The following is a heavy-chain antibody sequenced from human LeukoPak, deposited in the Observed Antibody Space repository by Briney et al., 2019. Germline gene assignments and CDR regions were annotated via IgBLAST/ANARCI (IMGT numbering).Heavy chain of an antibody. J-gene: IGHJ4*02. CDR2: INPNSGGT. CDR3: ARGGGGYYPSSILTYYFDY. Sequence: GASVKVSCKASGYTFTGYYMHWVRQAPGQGLEWMGWINPNSGGTNYAQKFQGRVTMTRDTSISTAYMELSRLRSDDTAVYYCARGGGGYYPSSILTYYFDYWGQGTLVTVSS. CDR1: GYTFTGYY. V-gene: IGHV1-2*02. D-gene: IGHD3-22*01.